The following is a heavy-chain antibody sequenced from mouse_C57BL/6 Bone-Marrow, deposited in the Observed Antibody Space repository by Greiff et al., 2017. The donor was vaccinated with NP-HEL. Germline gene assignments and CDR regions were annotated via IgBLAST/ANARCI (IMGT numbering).Heavy chain of an antibody. D-gene: IGHD2-3*01. J-gene: IGHJ3*01. CDR3: ARNYGYDGYYSWFAY. Sequence: VHLVESGPGLVQPSQSLSITCTVSGFSLTSYGEHWVRQSPGKGLEWLGVIWSGGSTDYNAAFISRLSISKDNSKSQVFFKMNSLQADDTAIYYCARNYGYDGYYSWFAYWGQGTLVTVS. V-gene: IGHV2-2*01. CDR2: IWSGGST. CDR1: GFSLTSYG.